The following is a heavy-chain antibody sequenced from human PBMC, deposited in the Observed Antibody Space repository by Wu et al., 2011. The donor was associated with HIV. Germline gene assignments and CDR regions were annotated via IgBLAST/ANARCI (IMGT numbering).Heavy chain of an antibody. D-gene: IGHD3/OR15-3a*01. CDR1: GGTFNGHA. J-gene: IGHJ3*02. Sequence: SVKVSCKASGGTFNGHAMSWVRQAPGQGLEWMGGMVPMFGRQDYAQKFRGRVKITVDKSQTIAYMELSSLRSDDTAVYYCARDLDWGHLDAFEIWGQGTMVTVSS. CDR2: MVPMFGRQ. V-gene: IGHV1-69*06. CDR3: ARDLDWGHLDAFEI.